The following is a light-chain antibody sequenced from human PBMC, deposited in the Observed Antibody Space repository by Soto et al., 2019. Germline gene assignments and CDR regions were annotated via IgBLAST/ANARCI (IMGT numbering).Light chain of an antibody. CDR2: EVS. J-gene: IGLJ3*02. CDR1: SSDVGGYNY. V-gene: IGLV2-8*01. Sequence: QSVLTQPPSASGSRGQSVTISCTGTSSDVGGYNYVSWYQQHPGKVPKLMIYEVSKRPSGVPDRFSGSKSGNTASLTVSGLKPEDEADYYCSSYAGSNNLGVFGGGTKLTVL. CDR3: SSYAGSNNLGV.